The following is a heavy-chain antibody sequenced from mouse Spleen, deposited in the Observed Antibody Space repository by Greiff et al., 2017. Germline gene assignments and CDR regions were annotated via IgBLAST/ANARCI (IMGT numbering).Heavy chain of an antibody. Sequence: QVQLQQPGAELVRPGSSVKLSCKASGYTFTSYWMDWVKQRPGQGLEWIGNIYPSDSETHYNQKFKDKATLTVDKSSSTAYMQLSSLTSEDSAVYYCARGAGTSWYYWGQGTTLTVSS. CDR2: IYPSDSET. CDR3: ARGAGTSWYY. V-gene: IGHV1-61*01. D-gene: IGHD4-1*01. J-gene: IGHJ2*01. CDR1: GYTFTSYW.